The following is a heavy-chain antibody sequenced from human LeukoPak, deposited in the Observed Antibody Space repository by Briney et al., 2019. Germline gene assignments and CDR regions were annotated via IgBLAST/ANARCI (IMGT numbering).Heavy chain of an antibody. CDR2: IDWDDDK. J-gene: IGHJ4*02. Sequence: SGPALVKPTQTLTLTCTFSGFSHSTSGMRVSWIRQPPGKALEWLARIDWDDDKFYSTSLKTRLTISKDTSKNQVVLTMTNMDPVDTATYYCARTPYCGGDCYVDYWGQGTLVTVSS. CDR3: ARTPYCGGDCYVDY. V-gene: IGHV2-70*04. CDR1: GFSHSTSGMR. D-gene: IGHD2-21*02.